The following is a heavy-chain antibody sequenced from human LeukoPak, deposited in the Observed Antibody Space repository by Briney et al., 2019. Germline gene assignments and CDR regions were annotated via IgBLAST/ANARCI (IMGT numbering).Heavy chain of an antibody. CDR2: IIPIFGTA. D-gene: IGHD2-2*01. Sequence: GSSVKVSCKASGGTFSSYAISWVLQAPGQGLEWMGRIIPIFGTANYAQKFQGRVTITTDESTSTAYMELSSLRSEDTAVYYCEVVPAAKQLGVFDYWGQGTLVTVSS. CDR3: EVVPAAKQLGVFDY. V-gene: IGHV1-69*05. J-gene: IGHJ4*02. CDR1: GGTFSSYA.